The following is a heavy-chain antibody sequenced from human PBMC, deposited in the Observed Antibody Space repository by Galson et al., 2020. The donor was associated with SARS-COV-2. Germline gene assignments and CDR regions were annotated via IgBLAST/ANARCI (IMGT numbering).Heavy chain of an antibody. CDR3: TTINY. Sequence: QLGESLKISFVSSGFTFSGAVIHWVRQAPGKGLEWVGRIRSRTNNYATGYAASVKGRFIISRDDSKKTAYLQMSSLKTEDTAVYYCTTINYWGQGTLVTVSS. CDR2: IRSRTNNYAT. J-gene: IGHJ4*02. CDR1: GFTFSGAV. V-gene: IGHV3-73*01.